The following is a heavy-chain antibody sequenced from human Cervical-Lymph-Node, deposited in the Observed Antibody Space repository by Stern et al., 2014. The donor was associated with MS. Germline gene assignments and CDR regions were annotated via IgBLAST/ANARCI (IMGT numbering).Heavy chain of an antibody. V-gene: IGHV3-21*01. D-gene: IGHD4-23*01. CDR1: GFTFSSYS. CDR3: ARDWSPAVVTPPFDY. Sequence: EVQLVESGGGLVKPGGSLRLSCAASGFTFSSYSMNWVRQAPGKGLEWVSSISSSSSYIYYADSVKGRFTISRDNAKNSLYLQMNSLRAEDTAVYYCARDWSPAVVTPPFDYWGQGTLVTVSS. CDR2: ISSSSSYI. J-gene: IGHJ4*02.